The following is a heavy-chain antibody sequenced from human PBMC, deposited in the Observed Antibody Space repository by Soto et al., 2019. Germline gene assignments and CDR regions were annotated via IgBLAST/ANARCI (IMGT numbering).Heavy chain of an antibody. CDR1: GFTFDDYA. CDR2: ISWNSGSI. V-gene: IGHV3-9*01. D-gene: IGHD1-1*01. CDR3: AKDLGIHNNYYYYYGMDV. J-gene: IGHJ6*02. Sequence: GGSLRLSCAASGFTFDDYAMHWVRQAPGKGLEWVSGISWNSGSIGYADSVKGRFTISRDNAKNSLYLQMSSLRAEDTALYYCAKDLGIHNNYYYYYGMDVWGQGTTVTVSS.